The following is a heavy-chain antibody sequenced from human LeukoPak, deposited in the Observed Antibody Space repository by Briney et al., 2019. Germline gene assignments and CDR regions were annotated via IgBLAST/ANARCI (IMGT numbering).Heavy chain of an antibody. J-gene: IGHJ3*02. CDR2: INPDGSTQ. V-gene: IGHV3-7*01. D-gene: IGHD2-15*01. Sequence: PGGSLRLSCVASGITFRNYWMSWVRQAPGKGLEWVANINPDGSTQNYVHSVRGRFTISRDNAKNSLSLQMNSLRAEDTAVYYCATEPGIGYAVDIWGQGTMVTVSS. CDR1: GITFRNYW. CDR3: ATEPGIGYAVDI.